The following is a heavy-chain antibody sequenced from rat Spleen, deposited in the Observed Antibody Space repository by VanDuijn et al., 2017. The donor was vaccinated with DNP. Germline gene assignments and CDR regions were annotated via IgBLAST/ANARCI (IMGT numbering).Heavy chain of an antibody. CDR2: IIYDGSRT. CDR3: TTRYYDGYYHVGYFDY. CDR1: GFTFTNYD. J-gene: IGHJ2*01. D-gene: IGHD1-12*03. Sequence: EVQLVESGGGLVQPGRSLKLSCAASGFTFTNYDMAWVRQAPKKGLEWVATIIYDGSRTYYRDSVKGRFTISRDNAKSTLYLQMDSLSSEYTATYYCTTRYYDGYYHVGYFDYWGQGVMVTVSS. V-gene: IGHV5S10*01.